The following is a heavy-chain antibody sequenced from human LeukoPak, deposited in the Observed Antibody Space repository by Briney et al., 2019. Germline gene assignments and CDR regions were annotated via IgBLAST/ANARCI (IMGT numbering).Heavy chain of an antibody. J-gene: IGHJ4*02. Sequence: GGSLRLSCAASGFTFSIYSMNWVRQAPGKGLEWVSVIYSGGSTYYADSVKGRFTISRDNSKNTLYLQMNSLKAEDTAVYYCARDPDGYRQGHHFDYWGQGTLVTVSS. D-gene: IGHD5-18*01. CDR1: GFTFSIYS. V-gene: IGHV3-66*01. CDR2: IYSGGST. CDR3: ARDPDGYRQGHHFDY.